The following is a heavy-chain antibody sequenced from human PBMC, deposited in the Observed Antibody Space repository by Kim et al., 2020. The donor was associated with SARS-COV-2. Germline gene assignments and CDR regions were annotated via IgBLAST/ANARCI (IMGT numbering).Heavy chain of an antibody. D-gene: IGHD3-10*01. Sequence: SVKVSCKASGGTLSTDAISWLRQAPGQGLEWMGRIIPIIDIVIHAQNFQDRVTISADKSTNTAYMELGSLRSEDTAVYYCARDKVKVGASNYFYSYYMDVWGKGTTVTVSS. CDR2: IIPIIDIV. J-gene: IGHJ6*03. V-gene: IGHV1-69*04. CDR3: ARDKVKVGASNYFYSYYMDV. CDR1: GGTLSTDA.